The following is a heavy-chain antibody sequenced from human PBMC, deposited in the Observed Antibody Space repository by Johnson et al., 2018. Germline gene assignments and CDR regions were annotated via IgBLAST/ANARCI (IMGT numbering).Heavy chain of an antibody. Sequence: QVQLVQSGGGVVQPGRSLRLSCAASGFTFSSYGMHWVRQAPGKGLEWVAVISYDGSNKYYADSVKGRFTISRDNSKNTLYLQMNSLRAEDTAVYYCAKTARGISNYYYYMDVWGQGTTVTVSS. CDR2: ISYDGSNK. V-gene: IGHV3-30*18. CDR3: AKTARGISNYYYYMDV. D-gene: IGHD3-10*01. CDR1: GFTFSSYG. J-gene: IGHJ6*03.